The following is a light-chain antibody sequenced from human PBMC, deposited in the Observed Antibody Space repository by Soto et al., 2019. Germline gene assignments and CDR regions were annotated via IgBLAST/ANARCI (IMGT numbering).Light chain of an antibody. CDR3: QSYHSGNVV. CDR1: SGSIASNY. CDR2: EDN. Sequence: KFMLTQPHSVSDSPGKTVTISCTRSSGSIASNYVQWYQQRPGSAPTPVIYEDNERPSGVPDRFSGSIDSSSNSASLTISGLKTDDEADYYCQSYHSGNVVFGGGTKVTVL. J-gene: IGLJ2*01. V-gene: IGLV6-57*04.